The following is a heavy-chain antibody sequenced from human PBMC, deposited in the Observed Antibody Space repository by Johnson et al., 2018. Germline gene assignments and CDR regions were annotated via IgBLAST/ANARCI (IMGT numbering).Heavy chain of an antibody. D-gene: IGHD2-2*02. Sequence: QVQLVESGAEVKKPGSSVKVSCKASGGTFSSYAISWVRQAPGQGLEWMGGIIPIFGTANYAQKFQGRVTITADESTSTAYMELSRLRSEDTAVYYCAETYCSSTSCYKGNLYYYYGMDVWGQGTTVTVSS. CDR2: IIPIFGTA. CDR3: AETYCSSTSCYKGNLYYYYGMDV. CDR1: GGTFSSYA. J-gene: IGHJ6*02. V-gene: IGHV1-69*01.